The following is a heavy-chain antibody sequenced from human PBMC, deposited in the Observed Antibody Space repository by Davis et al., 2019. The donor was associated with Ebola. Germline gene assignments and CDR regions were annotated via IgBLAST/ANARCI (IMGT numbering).Heavy chain of an antibody. V-gene: IGHV2-5*02. CDR2: IYWDDDK. D-gene: IGHD2-21*01. CDR3: ALFRRGKFDY. CDR1: EFSLTTSAVG. Sequence: SGPTLVKPTQTLTLTCTFSEFSLTTSAVGVGWIRQPPGKALEWLTLIYWDDDKRYSPSLRNRLTITKDTSKNQVVLTLTNMDPVDTATYYCALFRRGKFDYWGQGTLVTVSS. J-gene: IGHJ4*02.